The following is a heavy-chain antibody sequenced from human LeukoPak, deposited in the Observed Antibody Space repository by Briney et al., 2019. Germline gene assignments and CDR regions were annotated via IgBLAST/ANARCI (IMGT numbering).Heavy chain of an antibody. V-gene: IGHV3-21*01. CDR1: GFTFSSYS. J-gene: IGHJ5*02. CDR2: ISSSSSYI. CDR3: ARDGPDIVVVPAAEVWFDP. Sequence: GGSRSLSWAASGFTFSSYSMNWVRQAPGKGLEWVSSISSSSSYIYYADSVKGRFTISRDNAKNSLYLQMNSLRAEDTAVYYCARDGPDIVVVPAAEVWFDPWGQGTLVTVSS. D-gene: IGHD2-2*01.